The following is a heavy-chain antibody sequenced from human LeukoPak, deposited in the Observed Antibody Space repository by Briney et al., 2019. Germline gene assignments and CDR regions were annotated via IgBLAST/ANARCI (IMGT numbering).Heavy chain of an antibody. CDR3: ATGAGTAYFDY. CDR2: IYPGDSDT. D-gene: IGHD1-1*01. CDR1: GFRFASSW. J-gene: IGHJ4*02. V-gene: IGHV5-51*01. Sequence: GESLKISCEGFGFRFASSWIAWVRQMPGKGLEWMGIIYPGDSDTRYSPSFQGQVTISADTSISTAYLQWSSLKASDTAMYYCATGAGTAYFDYWGQGTLVTVSS.